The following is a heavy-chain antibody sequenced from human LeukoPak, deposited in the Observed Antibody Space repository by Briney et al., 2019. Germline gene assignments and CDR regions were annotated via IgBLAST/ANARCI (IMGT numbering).Heavy chain of an antibody. Sequence: GASVKVSCKASGYTFTGYYMHWVRQAPGQGLEWMGWINPNSGGTNYAQKFQGRVTMTRDTSISTAYMELSRLRSDDTAVYYCARDYVAGAYYYGSAHFDYWGLGTLVTVSS. V-gene: IGHV1-2*02. CDR1: GYTFTGYY. CDR3: ARDYVAGAYYYGSAHFDY. J-gene: IGHJ4*02. D-gene: IGHD3-10*01. CDR2: INPNSGGT.